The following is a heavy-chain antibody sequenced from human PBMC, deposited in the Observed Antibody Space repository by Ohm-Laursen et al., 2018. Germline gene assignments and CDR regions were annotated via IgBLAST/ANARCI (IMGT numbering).Heavy chain of an antibody. Sequence: ASVKVSCNASGYTFTSYGISWVRQAPGQGLEWMGWISAYNGNTNYAQKLQGRVTMTTDTSTSTAYMELRSLRSDDTAVYYCAKDKVWREGSPEDYFYGMDVWGQGTTVTVSS. D-gene: IGHD3-10*01. CDR2: ISAYNGNT. CDR3: AKDKVWREGSPEDYFYGMDV. V-gene: IGHV1-18*01. CDR1: GYTFTSYG. J-gene: IGHJ6*02.